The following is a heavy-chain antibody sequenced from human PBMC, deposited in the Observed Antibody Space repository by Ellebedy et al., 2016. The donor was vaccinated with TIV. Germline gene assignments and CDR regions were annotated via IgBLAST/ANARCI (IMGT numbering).Heavy chain of an antibody. CDR1: GFILRDYY. CDR2: ITDKANSGPA. D-gene: IGHD1-7*01. J-gene: IGHJ2*01. CDR3: TRAPLGTRRRTWYFDL. V-gene: IGHV3-72*01. Sequence: PGGSLRLSCVASGFILRDYYMQWVRQAPGKGLEWVGRITDKANSGPAEYAASVKGRLVISSDDSKNSLYLQMNSLKTEDTAVYFCTRAPLGTRRRTWYFDLWGRGTLVTVSS.